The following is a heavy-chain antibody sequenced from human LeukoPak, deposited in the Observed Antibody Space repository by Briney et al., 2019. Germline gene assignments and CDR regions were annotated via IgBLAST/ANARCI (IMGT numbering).Heavy chain of an antibody. CDR3: ASSGGSYPFDY. CDR2: IKSKTDGGTT. V-gene: IGHV3-15*01. CDR1: GFTFSNAW. D-gene: IGHD1-26*01. J-gene: IGHJ4*02. Sequence: GGSLRLSCAASGFTFSNAWMSWVCQAPGKGLEWVGRIKSKTDGGTTDYAAPVKGRFTIPRDDSKNTLYLRMNSLKTEDTAVYYCASSGGSYPFDYWGQGTLVTVSS.